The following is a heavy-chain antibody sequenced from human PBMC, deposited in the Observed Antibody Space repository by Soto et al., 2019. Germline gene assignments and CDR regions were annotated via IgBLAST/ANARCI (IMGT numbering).Heavy chain of an antibody. J-gene: IGHJ6*01. Sequence: EVQLLESGGGLVQPGGSLRLSCAASGFTFNNYAMTWVRQAPEKGLEWVSTISGSDGSTYYADSVKGRFTISRDNSKNALYLQMSSLRAEDTALYYCVKDWTGDTCPCMDVWGQGTTVTVSS. CDR2: ISGSDGST. CDR3: VKDWTGDTCPCMDV. D-gene: IGHD2-8*02. CDR1: GFTFNNYA. V-gene: IGHV3-23*01.